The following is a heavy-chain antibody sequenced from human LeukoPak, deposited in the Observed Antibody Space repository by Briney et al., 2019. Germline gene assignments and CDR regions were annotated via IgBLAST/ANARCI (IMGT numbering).Heavy chain of an antibody. J-gene: IGHJ4*02. V-gene: IGHV3-23*01. D-gene: IGHD2-8*01. CDR2: ISGSGGST. CDR3: AAKYCTNGVCCNF. CDR1: GFTFSSYA. Sequence: GGSLRLSCAASGFTFSSYAMSWVRQAPGKGLEWVSAISGSGGSTYYADSVEGRFTISRDNSKNTLYLQMNSLRAEDTAVYYCAAKYCTNGVCCNFWGQGTLVTVSS.